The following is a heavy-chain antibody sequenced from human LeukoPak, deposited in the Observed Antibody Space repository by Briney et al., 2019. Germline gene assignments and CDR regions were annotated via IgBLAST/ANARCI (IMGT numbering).Heavy chain of an antibody. CDR2: IYYSGST. J-gene: IGHJ4*02. V-gene: IGHV4-59*01. Sequence: SETLSLTCTVSGGSISSYYWSWIRQPPGKGLEWIGYIYYSGSTNYNPSLKSRVTISVDTSKNQFSLKLSSVTAADTAVYYCARGWDYYDSSGYYFPFDYWGQGTLVTVSS. CDR3: ARGWDYYDSSGYYFPFDY. D-gene: IGHD3-22*01. CDR1: GGSISSYY.